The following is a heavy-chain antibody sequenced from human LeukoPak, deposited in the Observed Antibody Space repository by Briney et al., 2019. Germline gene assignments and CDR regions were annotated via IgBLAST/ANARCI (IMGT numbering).Heavy chain of an antibody. CDR2: IRYDGSNK. J-gene: IGHJ3*02. CDR3: AKDHYNDSSGYERGAFDI. V-gene: IGHV3-30*02. Sequence: GGSLRLSCAASGFTFSSYGMHWVCQAPGKGLEWVAFIRYDGSNKYYADSVKGRFTISRDNSKNTLYLQMNSLRAEDTAVYYCAKDHYNDSSGYERGAFDIWGQGTMVTVSS. D-gene: IGHD3-22*01. CDR1: GFTFSSYG.